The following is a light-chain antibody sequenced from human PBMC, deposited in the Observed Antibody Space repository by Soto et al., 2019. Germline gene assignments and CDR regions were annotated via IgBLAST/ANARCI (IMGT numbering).Light chain of an antibody. J-gene: IGKJ1*01. Sequence: TPSPSTPSFSPGGRATLSRRASQNVNSNLAWYQQKPGQAPRFLIYGASTRATGIPARFSGSGSGTEFTLTISSLQSEDFAVYYCHHYNNWPRTFGQGTKV. CDR2: GAS. V-gene: IGKV3-15*01. CDR3: HHYNNWPRT. CDR1: QNVNSN.